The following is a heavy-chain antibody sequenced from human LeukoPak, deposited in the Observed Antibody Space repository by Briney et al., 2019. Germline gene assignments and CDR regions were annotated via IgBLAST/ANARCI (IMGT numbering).Heavy chain of an antibody. D-gene: IGHD3-10*01. Sequence: SETLSLTCTVSGGSISSYYWSWIRQPPGKGLEWIGYIYYSGSTNYNPSLKSRVTISVDKSKNQFSLKLSSVTAADTAVYYCARDLGFGELGIDYWGQGTLVTVSS. J-gene: IGHJ4*02. CDR1: GGSISSYY. CDR2: IYYSGST. V-gene: IGHV4-59*12. CDR3: ARDLGFGELGIDY.